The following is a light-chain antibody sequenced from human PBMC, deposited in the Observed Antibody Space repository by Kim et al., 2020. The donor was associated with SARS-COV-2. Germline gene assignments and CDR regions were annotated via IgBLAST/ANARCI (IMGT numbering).Light chain of an antibody. V-gene: IGLV3-1*01. Sequence: SYELTQPPSVSVSPGQTASITCSGDKLGDKYACWYQQKPGQSPVLVIYQDSKRPSGIPERFSGSNSGNTATLTISGTQAMEEADYYCQAWDSSTAVFGGGTPLTVL. J-gene: IGLJ2*01. CDR3: QAWDSSTAV. CDR2: QDS. CDR1: KLGDKY.